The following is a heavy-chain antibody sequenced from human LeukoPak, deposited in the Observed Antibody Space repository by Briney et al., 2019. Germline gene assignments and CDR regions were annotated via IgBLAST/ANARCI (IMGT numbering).Heavy chain of an antibody. CDR3: ARTWGLEDYYYYMDV. V-gene: IGHV1-2*02. CDR2: INPNRRGT. Sequence: ASVKVSCKASGYTFTGHYMHWVRQAPGQGLYWMGGINPNRRGTNYAQKFQGRVTITADKSTSTAYMELSSLRSEDTAVYYCARTWGLEDYYYYMDVWGKGTTVTVSS. D-gene: IGHD1-26*01. J-gene: IGHJ6*03. CDR1: GYTFTGHY.